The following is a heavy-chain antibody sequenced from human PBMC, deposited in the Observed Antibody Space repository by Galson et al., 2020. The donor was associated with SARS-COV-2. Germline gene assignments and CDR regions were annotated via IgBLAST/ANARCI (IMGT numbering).Heavy chain of an antibody. CDR1: GTTFINYA. CDR3: AKRGAAALVGAFDI. CDR2: ISSTGIST. Sequence: GESLKISCAASGTTFINYAMIWVRQAPGEGLEWLSHISSTGISTYYADSVKGRFTISRDNSRNTLYLQMNSRRAEDTAVYYCAKRGAAALVGAFDIWGQGTMVAVSS. V-gene: IGHV3-23*01. D-gene: IGHD6-13*01. J-gene: IGHJ3*02.